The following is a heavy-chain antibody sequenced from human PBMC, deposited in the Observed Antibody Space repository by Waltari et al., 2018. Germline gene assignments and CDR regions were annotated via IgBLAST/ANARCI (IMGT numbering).Heavy chain of an antibody. Sequence: QVQLVESGGGVVQPGGSLRLSCAASGFTLRRHGMHWVGQAPGKGREWVAFIRYDGSNKYYADSVKGRFTISRDNSKNTLYLQMNSLRAEDTAVYYCAKDSVSDYYDSSGYYTHWGQGTLVTVSS. J-gene: IGHJ4*02. D-gene: IGHD3-22*01. CDR1: GFTLRRHG. CDR2: IRYDGSNK. V-gene: IGHV3-30*02. CDR3: AKDSVSDYYDSSGYYTH.